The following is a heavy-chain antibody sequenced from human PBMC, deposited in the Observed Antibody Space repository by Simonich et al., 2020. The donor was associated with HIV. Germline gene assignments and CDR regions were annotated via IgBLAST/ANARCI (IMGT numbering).Heavy chain of an antibody. CDR2: ISGSGGST. J-gene: IGHJ4*02. CDR1: GFTFSSFA. CDR3: ASLPPGGLAVAGTL. V-gene: IGHV3-23*01. Sequence: EVQLLESGGGLVEPGGSLRLSCAASGFTFSSFAMSWVRQAPGKGLEWCSTISGSGGSTSSADSAKGRFTISRDNSRNTLYLQMNSLRAEDTAVYYCASLPPGGLAVAGTLGGQGTLVTVSS. D-gene: IGHD6-19*01.